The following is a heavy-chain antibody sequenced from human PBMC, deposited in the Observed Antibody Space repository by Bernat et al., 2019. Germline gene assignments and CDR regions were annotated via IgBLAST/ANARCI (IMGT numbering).Heavy chain of an antibody. J-gene: IGHJ3*01. CDR3: ARQRAGSYYVDAFDV. Sequence: QLQLQESGPGLVKSSETLSLTCTVTGASISSSSYYWGWISQPPGKGLEWIGSINYSGSTYHNPSLKSRVTISVDTSKNQFSLKLSSVTAADTALYHCARQRAGSYYVDAFDVWGQGTMVTVSS. V-gene: IGHV4-39*01. CDR2: INYSGST. CDR1: GASISSSSYY. D-gene: IGHD3-10*01.